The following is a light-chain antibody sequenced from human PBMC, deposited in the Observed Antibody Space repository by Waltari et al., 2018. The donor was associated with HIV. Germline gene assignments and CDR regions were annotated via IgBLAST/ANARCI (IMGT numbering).Light chain of an antibody. CDR2: EVI. CDR3: CSYAGNNLV. CDR1: SSDVGNYDL. Sequence: QSALTQPASVSGPPGQSNTVSCTGTSSDVGNYDLVSWYQQHPGKVPKVIIYEVIKRPSGVSNRFSGSNSGNTASLTISGLQPEDEADYYCCSYAGNNLVFGGGTKLTVL. J-gene: IGLJ2*01. V-gene: IGLV2-23*02.